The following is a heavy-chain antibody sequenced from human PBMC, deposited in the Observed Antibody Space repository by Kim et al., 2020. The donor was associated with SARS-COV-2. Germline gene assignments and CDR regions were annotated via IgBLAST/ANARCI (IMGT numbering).Heavy chain of an antibody. V-gene: IGHV4-59*01. CDR3: ARSPSGPFCVLDY. CDR1: GGSINEDF. Sequence: SETLSLTCSVSGGSINEDFWTWIRQSPGKGLEWIGHIYDSVKTNYSPSLKSRVTISLASTTRQFSLRLTSVTAAAPAMYFCARSPSGPFCVLDYWGQGAL. D-gene: IGHD2-15*01. J-gene: IGHJ4*02. CDR2: IYDSVKT.